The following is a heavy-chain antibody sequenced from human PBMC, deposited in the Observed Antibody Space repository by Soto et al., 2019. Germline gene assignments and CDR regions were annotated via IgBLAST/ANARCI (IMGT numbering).Heavy chain of an antibody. Sequence: EVQLLESGGGLVQPGGSLRLSCVTSGFTFSSYSMSWVRQAPGKGLEWISTFSASGSTYYADSVKGRFTISRDNSKNTLLLQMNSLRAEDTAIYYCAKLTDSWGQGTLVTVSS. CDR1: GFTFSSYS. D-gene: IGHD3-9*01. CDR2: FSASGST. V-gene: IGHV3-23*01. CDR3: AKLTDS. J-gene: IGHJ4*02.